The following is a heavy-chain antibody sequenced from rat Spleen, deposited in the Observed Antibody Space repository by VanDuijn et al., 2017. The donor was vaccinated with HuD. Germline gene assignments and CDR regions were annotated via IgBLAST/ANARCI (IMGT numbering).Heavy chain of an antibody. V-gene: IGHV5-22*01. J-gene: IGHJ2*01. D-gene: IGHD1-2*01. CDR3: TREIAFYFDY. CDR2: ISYEGSSN. CDR1: GFTFSDYY. Sequence: EVQLMESGGGLVQPGRSLKLSCAASGFTFSDYYMAWVRQAPKKGLEWVASISYEGSSNYYGDSVKGRFIISRDNAKSTLYLEMDSLRSEDTATYYCTREIAFYFDYWGQGVMVTVSS.